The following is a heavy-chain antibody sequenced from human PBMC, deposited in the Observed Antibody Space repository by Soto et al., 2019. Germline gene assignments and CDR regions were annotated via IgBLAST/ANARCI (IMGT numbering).Heavy chain of an antibody. V-gene: IGHV3-23*01. J-gene: IGHJ5*02. CDR1: GFTFNNYA. CDR3: VKDRYSSGWYNWFDP. D-gene: IGHD6-19*01. Sequence: GGSLRLSCGASGFTFNNYAMNWVRQAPGKGLEWVSSISDSGDSTYYGASVKGRFTISRDNSNNTMYLEMNSLRADDTAVYYCVKDRYSSGWYNWFDPWGQGTLVTVSS. CDR2: ISDSGDST.